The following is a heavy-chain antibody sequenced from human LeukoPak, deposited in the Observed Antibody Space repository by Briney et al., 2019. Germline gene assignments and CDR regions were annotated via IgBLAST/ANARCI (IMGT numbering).Heavy chain of an antibody. J-gene: IGHJ4*02. CDR3: ARAAGYSSSWDLPN. D-gene: IGHD6-13*01. Sequence: QPGRSLRLSCAASGFTFSSYGMHWVRQAPGKGLEWVAVISYDGSNKYYADSVKGRFTISRDNSKNTLYLQMNSLRAEDTAVYYCARAAGYSSSWDLPNWGQGTLVTVSS. CDR1: GFTFSSYG. V-gene: IGHV3-30*03. CDR2: ISYDGSNK.